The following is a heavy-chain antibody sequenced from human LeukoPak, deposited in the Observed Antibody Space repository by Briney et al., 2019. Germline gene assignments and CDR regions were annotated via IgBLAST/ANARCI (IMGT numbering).Heavy chain of an antibody. CDR1: GFTFNSYV. Sequence: PGGSLRLSCAASGFTFNSYVMAWVRQAPGKGLEWVSGISGSGATPDYTESAKGRFTISRDNSKNMLYLQMNSLRAEDTAVYYCANGDYRYWGQGTLVTVSS. CDR2: ISGSGATP. D-gene: IGHD4-17*01. V-gene: IGHV3-23*01. J-gene: IGHJ4*02. CDR3: ANGDYRY.